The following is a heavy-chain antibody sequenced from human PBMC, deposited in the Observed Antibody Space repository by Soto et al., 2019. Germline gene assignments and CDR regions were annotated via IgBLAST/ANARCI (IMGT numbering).Heavy chain of an antibody. V-gene: IGHV4-4*02. CDR1: GGSFTSNNW. J-gene: IGHJ4*02. CDR3: ASRDPGTSVDY. D-gene: IGHD1-7*01. Sequence: ASETLSLTCAVSGGSFTSNNWWTWIRQPPGQGLEWIGEIYRTGSTNYNPSLKSRVTISLDKSENQFSLKVTSLTAADTAVYYCASRDPGTSVDYWGQGTLVTVSS. CDR2: IYRTGST.